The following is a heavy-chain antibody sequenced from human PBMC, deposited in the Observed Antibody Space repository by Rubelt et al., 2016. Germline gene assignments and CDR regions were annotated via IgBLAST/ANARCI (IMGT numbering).Heavy chain of an antibody. CDR2: IYYSGST. V-gene: IGHV4-59*08. J-gene: IGHJ6*02. Sequence: QVQLQESGPGLVKPSETLSLTCTVSGDSISSYYWSWIRQPPGKGLEWIGYIYYSGSTYYNPSLKSRVPISVDTSKNQFSLRLSSVTAADTAVYYCARQNRYYYYGMDVWGQGTTVTVSS. CDR1: GDSISSYY. CDR3: ARQNRYYYYGMDV.